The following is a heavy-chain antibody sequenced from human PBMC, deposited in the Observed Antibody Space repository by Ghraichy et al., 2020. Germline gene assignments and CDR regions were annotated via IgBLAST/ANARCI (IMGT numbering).Heavy chain of an antibody. V-gene: IGHV3-74*01. Sequence: LSLTCAASGFSFSIYDMHWVRQAPGKGLVWVSRVDSGGTSANYADSVKGRFTISRDNAKNTLYLQMNSLGADDTAVYYCAGIKRLEYHFEYWGQGTLVTVSS. CDR1: GFSFSIYD. J-gene: IGHJ4*02. CDR3: AGIKRLEYHFEY. D-gene: IGHD4-11*01. CDR2: VDSGGTSA.